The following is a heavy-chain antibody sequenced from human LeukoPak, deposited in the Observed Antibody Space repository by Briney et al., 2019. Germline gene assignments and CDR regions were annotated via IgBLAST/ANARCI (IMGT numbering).Heavy chain of an antibody. V-gene: IGHV1-24*01. Sequence: ASVKVSCKVSGYTLTELSMHWVRQAPGKGLEWMGGFDPEDGETIYAQKFQGRVTMTEDTSTDTAYMELSSPRSEDTAVYYCATHPFYYYDSSGLPGWFDPWGQGTLVTVSS. CDR3: ATHPFYYYDSSGLPGWFDP. J-gene: IGHJ5*02. D-gene: IGHD3-22*01. CDR1: GYTLTELS. CDR2: FDPEDGET.